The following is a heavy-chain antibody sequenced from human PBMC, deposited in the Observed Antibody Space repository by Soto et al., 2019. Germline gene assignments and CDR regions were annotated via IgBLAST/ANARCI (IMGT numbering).Heavy chain of an antibody. Sequence: QVQLQESGPGLVKPSGTLSLTCAVSGGSISDNNWWSWVRQPPGKGLEWIGEIYHSGSTAYNPSLPTRVTISVDKFNPECSLNLGSVPAADTAVYYCARARLALSPHHYYYGVDVWGQGTTVTVSS. J-gene: IGHJ6*02. CDR1: GGSISDNNW. D-gene: IGHD3-3*02. CDR3: ARARLALSPHHYYYGVDV. CDR2: IYHSGST. V-gene: IGHV4-4*02.